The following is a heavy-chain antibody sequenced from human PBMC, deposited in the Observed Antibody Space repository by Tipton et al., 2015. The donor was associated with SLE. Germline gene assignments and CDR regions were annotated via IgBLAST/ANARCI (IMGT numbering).Heavy chain of an antibody. CDR3: ARECSGTGCLDY. CDR2: IIPIFGTA. J-gene: IGHJ4*02. V-gene: IGHV1-69*05. D-gene: IGHD2-2*01. Sequence: QLVQSGPEVKKPGSSVKVSCKASGGTFSSYAISWVRQAPGQGLEWMGGIIPIFGTANYAQKFQGRVPITTDESTSTAYMELRSPRSDDTAIYYCARECSGTGCLDYWGQGTLVTVSS. CDR1: GGTFSSYA.